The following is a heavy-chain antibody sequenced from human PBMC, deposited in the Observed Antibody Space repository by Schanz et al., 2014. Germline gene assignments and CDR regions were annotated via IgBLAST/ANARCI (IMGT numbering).Heavy chain of an antibody. CDR2: IYGGST. Sequence: DVQLVESGGGLVQPGGSLRLSCAASGFTVSSTYMSWVRQAPGKGLEWVSFIYGGSTYYTDSVKGRFTISRDNSKNTLYLQMNSLRAEDTAVYYCARTTNPFNFDSWPYLDYWGQGTLVTVSS. V-gene: IGHV3-66*01. J-gene: IGHJ4*02. CDR1: GFTVSSTY. CDR3: ARTTNPFNFDSWPYLDY. D-gene: IGHD3-9*01.